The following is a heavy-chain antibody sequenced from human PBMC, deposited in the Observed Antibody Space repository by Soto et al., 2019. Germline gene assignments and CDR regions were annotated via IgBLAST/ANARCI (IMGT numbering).Heavy chain of an antibody. CDR3: ARSNRRPISYGMDV. J-gene: IGHJ6*02. CDR2: IYPDDSDI. Sequence: EVQLVQSGAEVKKPGESLKISCKASGYIFNTYWIAWVRQMPGKGLEWMGVIYPDDSDIRYSPSFQGQVTFSVDKSISAAYLQWSSLQASDTAIYYCARSNRRPISYGMDVWGQGTTVTVSS. CDR1: GYIFNTYW. V-gene: IGHV5-51*01.